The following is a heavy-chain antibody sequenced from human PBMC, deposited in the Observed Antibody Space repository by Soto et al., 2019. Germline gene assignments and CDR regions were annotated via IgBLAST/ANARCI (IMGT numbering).Heavy chain of an antibody. CDR2: IYHSGST. J-gene: IGHJ4*02. CDR1: GGSISSSNW. D-gene: IGHD3-16*02. V-gene: IGHV4-4*02. CDR3: ARAVYVWGSYRPVLDY. Sequence: SETLSLTCAVSGGSISSSNWWSWVRQPPGKGLEWIGEIYHSGSTNYNPSLKSRVTISVDKSKNQFSLNLSSVTAADTAVYYCARAVYVWGSYRPVLDYWGQGTLVTVSS.